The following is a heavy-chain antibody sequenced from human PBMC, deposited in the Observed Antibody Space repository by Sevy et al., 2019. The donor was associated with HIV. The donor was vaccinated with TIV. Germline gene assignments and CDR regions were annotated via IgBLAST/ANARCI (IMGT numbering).Heavy chain of an antibody. Sequence: GGSLRLSCAASGFTFSSYWMHWVRQAPGKGLVWVSRISSDGSSTNYADSVKGRFTISRDNAKNTLYLQMNSLRAEDTAVYYCARHMGGVVDYWGQGTLVTVSS. D-gene: IGHD3-16*01. J-gene: IGHJ4*02. CDR2: ISSDGSST. CDR1: GFTFSSYW. V-gene: IGHV3-74*01. CDR3: ARHMGGVVDY.